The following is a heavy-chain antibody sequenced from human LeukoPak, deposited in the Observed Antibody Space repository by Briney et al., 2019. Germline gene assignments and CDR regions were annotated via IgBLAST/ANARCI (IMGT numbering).Heavy chain of an antibody. D-gene: IGHD3-3*01. CDR1: GYSFTSYW. V-gene: IGHV3-23*01. CDR3: ANNPDYDFWSGYYLY. CDR2: ISGSGGST. J-gene: IGHJ4*02. Sequence: GESLKISCKGSGYSFTSYWIGWVRQAPGKGLEWVSAISGSGGSTYYADSVKGRFTISRDNSKNTLYLQMNSLRAEDTAVYYCANNPDYDFWSGYYLYWGQGTLVTVSS.